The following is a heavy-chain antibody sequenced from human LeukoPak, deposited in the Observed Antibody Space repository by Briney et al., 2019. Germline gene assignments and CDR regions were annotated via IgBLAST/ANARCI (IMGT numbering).Heavy chain of an antibody. Sequence: GESLKISCKGSGYSFTSYGISWVRQAPGQGLEWMGWISAYNGNTNYAQKLQGRVTMTTDTSTSTAYMELRSLRSDDTAVYYCARGYDILTGYPHYFDYWGQGTLVTVSS. V-gene: IGHV1-18*01. CDR3: ARGYDILTGYPHYFDY. D-gene: IGHD3-9*01. CDR1: GYSFTSYG. CDR2: ISAYNGNT. J-gene: IGHJ4*02.